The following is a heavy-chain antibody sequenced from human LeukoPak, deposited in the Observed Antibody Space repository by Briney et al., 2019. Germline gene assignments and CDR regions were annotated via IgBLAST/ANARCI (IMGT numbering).Heavy chain of an antibody. J-gene: IGHJ4*02. Sequence: QSGGSLRLSCAASGFTFSSYGMHWVRQAPGKGLEWVSAISGSGGSTYYADSVKGRFTISRDNSKNTLYLQMNSLRAEDTAVYYCAKMCEESCQPPRCGSCYDWGQGTLVTVSS. D-gene: IGHD2-15*01. CDR2: ISGSGGST. CDR1: GFTFSSYG. CDR3: AKMCEESCQPPRCGSCYD. V-gene: IGHV3-23*01.